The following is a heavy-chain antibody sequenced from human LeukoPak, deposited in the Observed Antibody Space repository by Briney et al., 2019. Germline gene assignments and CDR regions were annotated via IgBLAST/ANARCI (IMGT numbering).Heavy chain of an antibody. CDR1: GYTFTGYY. Sequence: ASVKVSCKASGYTFTGYYMHWVRQAPGQGLEWMGWINPNSGGTNYAQKFQGRVTMTRDTSISTAYMELSRLRSDDTAVYYCARDFDPRPYYYGSGHTHYYMDVWGKGTTVTVSS. V-gene: IGHV1-2*02. CDR3: ARDFDPRPYYYGSGHTHYYMDV. J-gene: IGHJ6*03. D-gene: IGHD3-10*01. CDR2: INPNSGGT.